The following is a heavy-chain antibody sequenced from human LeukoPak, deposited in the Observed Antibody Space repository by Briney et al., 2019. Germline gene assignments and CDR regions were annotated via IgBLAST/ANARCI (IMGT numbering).Heavy chain of an antibody. CDR3: ARAGPYSGSYLTYGFDY. J-gene: IGHJ4*02. CDR2: IYTSGST. Sequence: PSETLSLTCTVSGGSISSYYWSWIRQPAGKGLEWIGRIYTSGSTNYNPSLKSRVTMSVDTSKNQFSLKLSSVTAADTAVYYRARAGPYSGSYLTYGFDYWGQGTLVTVSS. V-gene: IGHV4-4*07. D-gene: IGHD1-26*01. CDR1: GGSISSYY.